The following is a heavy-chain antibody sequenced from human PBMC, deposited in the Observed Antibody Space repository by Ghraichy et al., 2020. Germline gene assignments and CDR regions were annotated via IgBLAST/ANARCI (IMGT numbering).Heavy chain of an antibody. CDR3: AKDYSSGWYGLDY. CDR1: GFTFSSYA. Sequence: GESLNISCAASGFTFSSYAMSWVRQAPGKGLEWVSAISGSGGSTYYADSVKGRFTISRDNSKNTLYLQMNSLRAEDTAVYYCAKDYSSGWYGLDYWGQGTLVTVSS. D-gene: IGHD6-19*01. J-gene: IGHJ4*02. CDR2: ISGSGGST. V-gene: IGHV3-23*01.